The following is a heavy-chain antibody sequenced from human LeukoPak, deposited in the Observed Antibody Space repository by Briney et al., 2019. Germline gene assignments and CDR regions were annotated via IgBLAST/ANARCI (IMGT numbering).Heavy chain of an antibody. Sequence: PSETLSLTRIVSGYSINSGYHWGWIRQPPGKGLEWIGSIYHSGSTYYNPSLKSRVTISIDTSKNQFSLKLSSVTAADTAVYYCARHYLYDTSGDGTYYFDYWGQGTLVTVSS. CDR3: ARHYLYDTSGDGTYYFDY. V-gene: IGHV4-38-2*02. D-gene: IGHD3-22*01. CDR2: IYHSGST. CDR1: GYSINSGYH. J-gene: IGHJ4*02.